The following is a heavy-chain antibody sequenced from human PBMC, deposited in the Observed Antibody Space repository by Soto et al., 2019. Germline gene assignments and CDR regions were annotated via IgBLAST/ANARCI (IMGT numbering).Heavy chain of an antibody. CDR1: GGSISSGSYY. D-gene: IGHD3-22*01. J-gene: IGHJ4*02. CDR2: IYYSGST. V-gene: IGHV4-61*01. Sequence: PSETLSLTCTVSGGSISSGSYYWSWIRQPPGKGLEWIGYIYYSGSTNYNPSLKSRVTISVDTPKNQLTIKLSPVTAADTSVYYCARDSYDGSDYYRLAGGQGSLVTISS. CDR3: ARDSYDGSDYYRLA.